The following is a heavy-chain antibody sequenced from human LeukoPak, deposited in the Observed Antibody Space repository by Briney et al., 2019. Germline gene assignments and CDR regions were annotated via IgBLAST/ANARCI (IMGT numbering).Heavy chain of an antibody. J-gene: IGHJ4*02. D-gene: IGHD1-26*01. Sequence: SETLSLTCAVYGGSFSGYYWSWIRQPPGKGLEWIGEINHSGSTNYNPSLKSRVTISVDTSKNQFSLKLSSVTAADTAVYYCAREGVGATTRFDYWGQGTLVTVSS. V-gene: IGHV4-34*01. CDR2: INHSGST. CDR3: AREGVGATTRFDY. CDR1: GGSFSGYY.